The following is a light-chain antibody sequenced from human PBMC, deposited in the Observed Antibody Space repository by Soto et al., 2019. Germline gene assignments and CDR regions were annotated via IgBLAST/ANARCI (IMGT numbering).Light chain of an antibody. CDR3: TSYSSSSPVL. Sequence: QSALTQPASVSGSLGQSITISCTGTSSDVGAYNYVSWYQQHPEKAPKLLIFEVTNRPSGVSGRFSGSKSGITASLSISGLQAEDEADYYCTSYSSSSPVLFGGGTKVTVL. CDR1: SSDVGAYNY. CDR2: EVT. J-gene: IGLJ2*01. V-gene: IGLV2-14*01.